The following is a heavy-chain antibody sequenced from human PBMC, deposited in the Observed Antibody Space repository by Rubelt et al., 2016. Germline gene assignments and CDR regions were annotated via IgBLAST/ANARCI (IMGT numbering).Heavy chain of an antibody. Sequence: QVQLVQSGSELKKPGASVKVSCKATGYNFATYAMNWVRQAPGQGPEWMGIINPSGGNTNYAQKFQGRVTMTRDTSTGTVYMELSSLRSDDTAVYYCARGYEFWSGYRNFDYWGQGTLVIVSS. CDR1: GYNFATYA. CDR2: INPSGGNT. CDR3: ARGYEFWSGYRNFDY. D-gene: IGHD3-3*01. V-gene: IGHV1-46*01. J-gene: IGHJ4*02.